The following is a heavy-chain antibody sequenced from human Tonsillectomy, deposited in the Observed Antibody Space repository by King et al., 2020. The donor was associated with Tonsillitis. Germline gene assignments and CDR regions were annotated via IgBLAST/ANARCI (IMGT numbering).Heavy chain of an antibody. CDR3: ARDNNSSGWYELRFDY. CDR2: IYSGGST. CDR1: GFSVSGKH. D-gene: IGHD6-19*01. J-gene: IGHJ4*02. V-gene: IGHV3-53*01. Sequence: VQLVESGGGLIQPGGSLRLSCAASGFSVSGKHMSWVRQAPGKGLEWVSVIYSGGSTYYADSVKGRFTISRDNSKNTLYLQMNSLRAEDTAVYYCARDNNSSGWYELRFDYWGQGTLVTVSS.